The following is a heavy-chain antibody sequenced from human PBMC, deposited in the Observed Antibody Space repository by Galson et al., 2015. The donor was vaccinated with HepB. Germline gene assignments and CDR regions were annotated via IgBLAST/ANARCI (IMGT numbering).Heavy chain of an antibody. D-gene: IGHD6-13*01. CDR1: RFTFDDYA. CDR3: ARDYASSWYFNHYYGMDV. V-gene: IGHV3-30*04. J-gene: IGHJ6*02. CDR2: ISYDGSNK. Sequence: SLRLSCAGSRFTFDDYAMHWVRQAPGKGLEWVAVISYDGSNKYYADSVKGRFTISRDNSKNTLYLQMNSLRAEDTAVYYCARDYASSWYFNHYYGMDVWGQGTTVTVSS.